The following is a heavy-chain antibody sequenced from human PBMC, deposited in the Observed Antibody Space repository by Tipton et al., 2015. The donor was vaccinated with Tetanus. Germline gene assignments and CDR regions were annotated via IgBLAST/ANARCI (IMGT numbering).Heavy chain of an antibody. J-gene: IGHJ6*03. CDR1: GGSINNNNDF. CDR3: ARHFNSYSSYMDV. CDR2: IHYTGST. Sequence: TLSLTCTVPGGSINNNNDFWGWIRQPPGKGLEWIASIHYTGSTYYNPSLKSRVSIFVDTSKNQFSLELTSVTAADTAVYYCARHFNSYSSYMDVWGKGTTVTVSS. V-gene: IGHV4-39*01.